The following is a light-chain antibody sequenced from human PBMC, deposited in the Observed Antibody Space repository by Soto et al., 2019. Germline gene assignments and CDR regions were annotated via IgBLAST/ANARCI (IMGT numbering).Light chain of an antibody. V-gene: IGLV6-57*04. Sequence: NFMLTQPHSMSESPGKTVTISCTSSSGNIATNYVQWYQQRTGSAPRTAIIDDSSSPTGVPDRFSAYIDTCNNSTSLTLSGLKTEDEADYYCQSYHTSQQVFGVRTNVTVL. CDR2: DDS. CDR3: QSYHTSQQV. J-gene: IGLJ3*02. CDR1: SGNIATNY.